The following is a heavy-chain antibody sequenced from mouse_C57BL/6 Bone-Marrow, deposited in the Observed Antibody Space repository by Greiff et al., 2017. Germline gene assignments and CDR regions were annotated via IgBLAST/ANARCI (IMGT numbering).Heavy chain of an antibody. D-gene: IGHD1-1*01. V-gene: IGHV14-4*01. Sequence: VQLQQSGAELVRPGASVKLSCTASGFNIKDDYMHWVKQRPEQGLEWIGWIDPENGDTEYASKFQGKATITADTSSNTAYLQLSSLTSEDTAVYYCTTEVTTNYAMDYWGQGTSVTVSS. CDR1: GFNIKDDY. CDR2: IDPENGDT. J-gene: IGHJ4*01. CDR3: TTEVTTNYAMDY.